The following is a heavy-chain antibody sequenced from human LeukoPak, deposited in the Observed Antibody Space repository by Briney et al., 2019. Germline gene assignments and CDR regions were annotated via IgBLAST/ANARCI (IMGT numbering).Heavy chain of an antibody. J-gene: IGHJ4*02. CDR3: ASIMGATLDY. CDR1: GGSFSGYY. V-gene: IGHV4-34*01. Sequence: SETLSLTCAVYGGSFSGYYWSWIRQPPGKGLEWIGEINHSGSTNYNPSLKSRVTISVDTSKNQFSLKLSSVTAADTAVYYCASIMGATLDYWGQGTLVTVSS. D-gene: IGHD1-26*01. CDR2: INHSGST.